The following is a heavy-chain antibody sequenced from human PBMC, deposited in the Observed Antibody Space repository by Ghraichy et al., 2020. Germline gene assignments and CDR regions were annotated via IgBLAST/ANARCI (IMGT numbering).Heavy chain of an antibody. Sequence: GGSLRLSCTASGFTLSDYHMSWIRQAPGKGLEWVSYIRYSDSAIYYADSVKDRFTISRDNGKNSLYLQMNNLRVEDTAVYYCAREWEAADGAWSKDYWGQGTLVTVSS. J-gene: IGHJ4*02. V-gene: IGHV3-11*01. CDR1: GFTLSDYH. D-gene: IGHD6-13*01. CDR2: IRYSDSAI. CDR3: AREWEAADGAWSKDY.